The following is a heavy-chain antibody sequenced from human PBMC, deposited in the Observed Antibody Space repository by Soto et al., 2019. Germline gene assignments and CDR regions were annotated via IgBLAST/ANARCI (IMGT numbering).Heavy chain of an antibody. CDR1: GFTFSSYA. J-gene: IGHJ4*02. CDR3: AKSLGLTDY. D-gene: IGHD3-16*01. V-gene: IGHV3-23*01. CDR2: ISGSGGST. Sequence: LRLSCAASGFTFSSYAMSWVRQAPGKGLEWVSAISGSGGSTYYADSVKGRFPISRDNSKNTLYLQMNSLRAEDTAVYHCAKSLGLTDYWGQGTLVTVSS.